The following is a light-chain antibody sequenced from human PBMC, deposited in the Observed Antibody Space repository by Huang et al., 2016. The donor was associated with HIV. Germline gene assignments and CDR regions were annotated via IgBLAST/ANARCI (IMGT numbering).Light chain of an antibody. CDR1: QKIDTN. J-gene: IGKJ1*01. Sequence: EIVMTQSPATLSVSPGERAILLCRASQKIDTNVAWYQQNPCQAPRLLIFGASTRATGISARFTGGGSETEFTLTINSVQSEDVAMYYCHQYNDWPPWTFGQGTRVEI. V-gene: IGKV3-15*01. CDR3: HQYNDWPPWT. CDR2: GAS.